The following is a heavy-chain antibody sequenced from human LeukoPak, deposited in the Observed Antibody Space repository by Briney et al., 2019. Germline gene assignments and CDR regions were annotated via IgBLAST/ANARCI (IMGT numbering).Heavy chain of an antibody. CDR3: ARDSPLTTDGMDV. CDR1: GFTVSSNY. V-gene: IGHV3-53*04. Sequence: GGSLRLSCAASGFTVSSNYMSWVRQAPGKGLEWVSVIYSGGSTYYADSVKGRFTISSHNSKNTLYLQMNSLRAEDTAVYYCARDSPLTTDGMDVWGQGTAVTVSS. D-gene: IGHD4-11*01. J-gene: IGHJ6*02. CDR2: IYSGGST.